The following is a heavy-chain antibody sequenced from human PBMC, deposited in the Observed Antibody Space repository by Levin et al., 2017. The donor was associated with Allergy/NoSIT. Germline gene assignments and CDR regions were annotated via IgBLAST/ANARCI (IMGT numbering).Heavy chain of an antibody. V-gene: IGHV3-23*01. Sequence: GESLKISCAASGFTFRSYAMSWVRQAPGKGLEWVSLISGSGGSTYYADSVKGRFTISRDNSKNTLYLQMNSLRPEDTAVYYCATRLYSGSGSFSDWGQGTLVTVSS. CDR2: ISGSGGST. CDR1: GFTFRSYA. CDR3: ATRLYSGSGSFSD. J-gene: IGHJ4*02. D-gene: IGHD3-10*01.